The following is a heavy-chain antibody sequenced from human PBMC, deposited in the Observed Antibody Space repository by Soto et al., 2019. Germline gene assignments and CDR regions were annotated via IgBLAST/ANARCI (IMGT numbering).Heavy chain of an antibody. CDR1: GGSFSGYY. D-gene: IGHD4-17*01. Sequence: TLSLTCAVYGGSFSGYYWSWIRQPPGKGLEWIGEINHSGSTNYNPSLKSRVTISVDTSKNQFSLKLSSVTAADTAVYYCAGEDYGGNLKADYWGQGTLVTVSS. CDR2: INHSGST. V-gene: IGHV4-34*01. J-gene: IGHJ4*02. CDR3: AGEDYGGNLKADY.